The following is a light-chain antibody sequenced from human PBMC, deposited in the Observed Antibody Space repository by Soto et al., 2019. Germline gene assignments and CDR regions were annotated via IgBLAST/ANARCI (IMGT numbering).Light chain of an antibody. V-gene: IGLV1-40*01. CDR3: QSYDNSLSGSGV. CDR2: GNS. J-gene: IGLJ1*01. Sequence: QSVLTQPPSVSGAPGQRVTISCTGSSSNIGAGYDVHWYQQLPGTAPKLLIYGNSNRPSGVPDRFSGSKSGTSASLAITGRQAEDEADYYCQSYDNSLSGSGVFGTGTKLTVL. CDR1: SSNIGAGYD.